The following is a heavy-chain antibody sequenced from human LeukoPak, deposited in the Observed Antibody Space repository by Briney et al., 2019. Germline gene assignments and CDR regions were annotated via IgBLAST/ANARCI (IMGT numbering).Heavy chain of an antibody. CDR1: GGSISSGGYY. CDR3: ARDTDSSGYGAFDI. Sequence: SETLSLTCTVSGGSISSGGYYWSWIRQHPGKGLEWIGYIYYSGSAYYNPSLKSRVTISVDTSKNQFSLKLSSVTAADTAVYYCARDTDSSGYGAFDIWGQGTMVPVSS. CDR2: IYYSGSA. V-gene: IGHV4-31*03. D-gene: IGHD3-22*01. J-gene: IGHJ3*02.